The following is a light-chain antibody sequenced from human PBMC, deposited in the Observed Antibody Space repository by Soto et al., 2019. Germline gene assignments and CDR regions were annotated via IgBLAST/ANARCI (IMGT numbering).Light chain of an antibody. CDR3: QHYNNWPPWT. V-gene: IGKV3-15*01. J-gene: IGKJ1*01. CDR2: GAS. CDR1: QSVGTN. Sequence: EIVMRQSPATLSVSPGERTTLSCRASQSVGTNLAWYQQKPGQAPRLLIYGASTRATGIPARFSGSGSGTEFTLTISSLQSEDFAVYYCQHYNNWPPWTFGQGTKVEIK.